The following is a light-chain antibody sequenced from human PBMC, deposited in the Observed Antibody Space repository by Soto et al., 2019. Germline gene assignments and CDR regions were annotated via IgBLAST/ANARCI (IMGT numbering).Light chain of an antibody. V-gene: IGKV1-39*01. CDR2: AAS. CDR3: QQSYSTPIT. CDR1: QSISSY. Sequence: IHMTQSPSSLSASVGYGVTITCLASQSISSYLNWYQQKPGKAPKLLIYAASSLQSGVPSRFSGSGSGTDFTLTISSLQPEDFATYYCQQSYSTPITFGQGTRLE. J-gene: IGKJ5*01.